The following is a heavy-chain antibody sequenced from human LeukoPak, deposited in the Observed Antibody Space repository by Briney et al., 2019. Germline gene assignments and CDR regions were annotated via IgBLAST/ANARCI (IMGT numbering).Heavy chain of an antibody. V-gene: IGHV3-7*01. CDR1: GFTFSSYR. J-gene: IGHJ4*02. Sequence: GGSLRLSCAASGFTFSSYRMSWVRQAPGKGLEWVANIKPDGSEKYYVGSVTGRFTISRDNAKNSLYLQMSGLSAEDTAVYYCTGTNVASPGASWGQGTLVTVSS. D-gene: IGHD2-21*01. CDR3: TGTNVASPGAS. CDR2: IKPDGSEK.